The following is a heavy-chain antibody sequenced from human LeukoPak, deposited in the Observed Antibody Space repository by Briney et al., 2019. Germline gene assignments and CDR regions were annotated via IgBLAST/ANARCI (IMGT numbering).Heavy chain of an antibody. J-gene: IGHJ4*02. CDR3: ARAPDYDILTGYPSYYFDY. Sequence: PSETLSLTCTVSGGSISSYYWSWIRQPAGKGLEYIGRIYPSGSTNYNPSLKSRVTMSVDTSKNQFSLKLSSVTAADTAVYYCARAPDYDILTGYPSYYFDYWGQGTLVTVSS. D-gene: IGHD3-9*01. CDR2: IYPSGST. V-gene: IGHV4-4*07. CDR1: GGSISSYY.